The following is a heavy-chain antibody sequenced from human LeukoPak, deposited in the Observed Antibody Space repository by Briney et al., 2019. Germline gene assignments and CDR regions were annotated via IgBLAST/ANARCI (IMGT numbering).Heavy chain of an antibody. Sequence: SETLSLTCTVSGGSISSSSYYWGWIRQPPGKGLEWIGSIYYSGSTYYNPSLKSRVTISVDTSKNQFSLKLSSVTAADTAVYYCAGTLNTYYFDSSGYYSHSFDYWGQGTLVTVSS. CDR1: GGSISSSSYY. D-gene: IGHD3-22*01. CDR2: IYYSGST. J-gene: IGHJ4*02. CDR3: AGTLNTYYFDSSGYYSHSFDY. V-gene: IGHV4-39*07.